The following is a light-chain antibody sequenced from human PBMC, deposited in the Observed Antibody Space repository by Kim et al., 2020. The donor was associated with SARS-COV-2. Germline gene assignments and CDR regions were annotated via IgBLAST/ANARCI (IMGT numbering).Light chain of an antibody. V-gene: IGLV10-54*04. Sequence: QTAALTCTGNNTNVGNQGAAWLQQHQGRPPKLLSYRNNNRPSGISERFSASGSGDTASLTITGLQPEDETDYYCSAWDSSLNVWVFGGGTQLTVL. J-gene: IGLJ3*02. CDR2: RNN. CDR1: NTNVGNQG. CDR3: SAWDSSLNVWV.